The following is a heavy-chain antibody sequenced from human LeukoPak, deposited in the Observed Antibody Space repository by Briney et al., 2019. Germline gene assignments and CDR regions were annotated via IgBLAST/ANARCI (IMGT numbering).Heavy chain of an antibody. CDR1: GYTFTSYS. D-gene: IGHD2-2*01. CDR3: ARGVGNVVPAAMEVGFSYYYYYMDV. CDR2: ISAYNGNT. V-gene: IGHV1-18*01. Sequence: ASVKVSCKASGYTFTSYSISWVRQAPGQGLEWMGWISAYNGNTNYAQKLQGRVTMTTDTSTSTAYMELSSLRSEDTAVYYCARGVGNVVPAAMEVGFSYYYYYMDVWGKGTTVTISS. J-gene: IGHJ6*03.